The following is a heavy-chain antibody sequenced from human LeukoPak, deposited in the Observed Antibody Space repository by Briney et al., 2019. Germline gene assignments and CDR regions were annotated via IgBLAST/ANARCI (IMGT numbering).Heavy chain of an antibody. J-gene: IGHJ4*02. CDR2: IYYSGST. CDR3: ARSVVGAPNFDY. CDR1: GGSIRTSSFY. V-gene: IGHV4-61*05. Sequence: SETLSLTCSVSGGSIRTSSFYWGWIRQPPGKGLEWIGYIYYSGSTNYNPSLKSRVTISVDTSKNQFSLKLSSVTAADTAVYYCARSVVGAPNFDYWGQGTLVTVSS. D-gene: IGHD1-26*01.